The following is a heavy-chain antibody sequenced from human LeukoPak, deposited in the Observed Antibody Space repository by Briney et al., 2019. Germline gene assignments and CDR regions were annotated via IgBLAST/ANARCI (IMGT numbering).Heavy chain of an antibody. V-gene: IGHV4-34*01. CDR2: INHSGST. CDR3: ARGLGKYYYGSGSFGASDY. Sequence: SETLSLTFAVYGGFFSGDYWSWIRQPPGKGLEWSGEINHSGSTNYNPSLKSRVTISVDTSKNQFSLKLSSVTAADTAVYYCARGLGKYYYGSGSFGASDYWGQGTLVTVSS. D-gene: IGHD3-10*01. J-gene: IGHJ4*02. CDR1: GGFFSGDY.